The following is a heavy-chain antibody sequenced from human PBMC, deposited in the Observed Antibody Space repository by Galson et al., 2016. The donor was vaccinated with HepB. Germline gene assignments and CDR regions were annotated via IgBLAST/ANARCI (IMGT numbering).Heavy chain of an antibody. D-gene: IGHD4-17*01. CDR2: IYWNDDK. CDR1: GISLTTSGVG. V-gene: IGHV2-5*01. J-gene: IGHJ4*02. CDR3: AHSASFTYDYGDYGGGFDY. Sequence: PALVKPTQTLTLTCLYSGISLTTSGVGVAWIRQPPGKALEWLAVIYWNDDKRYSPSLKNRLTITKDTSKNQVVLTMTNMDPVDTATSYCAHSASFTYDYGDYGGGFDYWGQGTLVTVSS.